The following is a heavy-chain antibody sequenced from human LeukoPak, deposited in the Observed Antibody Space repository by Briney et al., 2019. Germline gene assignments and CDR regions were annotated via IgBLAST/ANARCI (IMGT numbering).Heavy chain of an antibody. CDR3: AVGGGYFDY. CDR2: SNHSGST. CDR1: GGSFSGYY. D-gene: IGHD2-15*01. Sequence: PSETLSLTCAVYGGSFSGYYWSLIRQPPGKGLEWIGESNHSGSTNYNPSLKSRVTISVDTSKNQFSLKLSSVTAADTAVYYCAVGGGYFDYWGQGTLVTVSS. V-gene: IGHV4-34*01. J-gene: IGHJ4*02.